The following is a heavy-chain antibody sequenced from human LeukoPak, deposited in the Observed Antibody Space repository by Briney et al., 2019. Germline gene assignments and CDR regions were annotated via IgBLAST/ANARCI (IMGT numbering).Heavy chain of an antibody. CDR3: ANFDIAVAEEENYFHY. CDR2: IRYDGSNK. V-gene: IGHV3-30*02. J-gene: IGHJ4*02. CDR1: GFTFSSYG. Sequence: PGGSLRLSCPASGFTFSSYGMHWVGQAPGKGLEWVAFIRYDGSNKYYADSVKGRFTISRDNSKNTLYLQMNSLRAEDTAVYYCANFDIAVAEEENYFHYSGQGSLVTVSS. D-gene: IGHD6-19*01.